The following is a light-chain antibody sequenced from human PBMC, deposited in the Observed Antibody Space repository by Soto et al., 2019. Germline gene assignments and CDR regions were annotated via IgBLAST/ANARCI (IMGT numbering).Light chain of an antibody. J-gene: IGKJ1*01. CDR1: QSVSGW. Sequence: DIQMTQSPSTLSASVGDSVTITCRASQSVSGWLAWYQQKPGKAPKLLIYDASTLQSGVPSRFSGSGSGTEFTLSISSLQPDDFATYYCQQYNSYWTFGQGTKVVLK. CDR3: QQYNSYWT. CDR2: DAS. V-gene: IGKV1-5*01.